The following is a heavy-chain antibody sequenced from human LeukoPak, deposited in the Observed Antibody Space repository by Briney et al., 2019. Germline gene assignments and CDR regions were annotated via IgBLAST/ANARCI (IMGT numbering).Heavy chain of an antibody. Sequence: PGGCLRLSCAASAFNLSTYEMNWVRPAPGQRLAWVSTISSSSKTKKYADSVKGRFTISRDNANNSLYLQMYSLRAEDTAVYYCATSDWYFKGAFDIWGQGTMVTVSS. D-gene: IGHD6-19*01. CDR3: ATSDWYFKGAFDI. J-gene: IGHJ3*02. CDR1: AFNLSTYE. V-gene: IGHV3-48*03. CDR2: ISSSSKTK.